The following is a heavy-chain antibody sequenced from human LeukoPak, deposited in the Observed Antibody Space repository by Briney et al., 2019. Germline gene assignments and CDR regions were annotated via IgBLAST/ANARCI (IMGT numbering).Heavy chain of an antibody. Sequence: SETLSLTCSVSDGSINSYYWNWIRRPPGKGLEWIGYIYYNGNTNYSPSLKSRVTMSVDTSKNLFSLKVSSVTAADTAVYYCARAGRFDAFDIWGQGTMVTVSS. CDR1: DGSINSYY. V-gene: IGHV4-59*01. J-gene: IGHJ3*02. CDR3: ARAGRFDAFDI. CDR2: IYYNGNT.